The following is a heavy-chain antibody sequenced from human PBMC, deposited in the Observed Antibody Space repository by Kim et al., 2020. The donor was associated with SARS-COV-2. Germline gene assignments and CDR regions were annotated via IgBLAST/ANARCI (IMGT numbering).Heavy chain of an antibody. Sequence: GGSLRLSCAASGFTFRSHAMNWVRQAPGKGLEWVSYISNRGPTYYADSVKGRFTISRDNAKNSLYLQKNSLRAEDTAIYYCARETTVTPDAFDLWGQGTMVTVSS. CDR3: ARETTVTPDAFDL. D-gene: IGHD4-17*01. CDR1: GFTFRSHA. CDR2: ISNRGPT. J-gene: IGHJ3*01. V-gene: IGHV3-48*03.